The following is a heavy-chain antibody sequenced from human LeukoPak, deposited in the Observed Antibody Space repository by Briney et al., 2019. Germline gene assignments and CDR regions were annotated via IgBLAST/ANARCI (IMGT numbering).Heavy chain of an antibody. Sequence: GGSLRLSCAASGFTFSSYGMRWVRQAPGKGLEWVAVISYDGSNKYYADSVKGRFTISRDNSKNTLYLQMNSLRAEDTAVYYCAKDSEWLVQYYFDYWGQGTLVTVSS. V-gene: IGHV3-30*18. J-gene: IGHJ4*02. CDR2: ISYDGSNK. CDR1: GFTFSSYG. CDR3: AKDSEWLVQYYFDY. D-gene: IGHD6-19*01.